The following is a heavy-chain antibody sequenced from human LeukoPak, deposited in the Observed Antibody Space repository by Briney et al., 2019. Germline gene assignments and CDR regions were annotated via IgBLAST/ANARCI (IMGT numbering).Heavy chain of an antibody. CDR2: ISSSSTYI. Sequence: GGSLRLSCAASGFTFSGYMMNWARQAPGKGLEWVASISSSSTYIFYADSVKGRFTISRDNSKNTLYLQMNNLRAEDTAMYYCAGRYTGSFFAYWGQGTLVTVSS. V-gene: IGHV3-21*01. D-gene: IGHD1-26*01. J-gene: IGHJ4*02. CDR3: AGRYTGSFFAY. CDR1: GFTFSGYM.